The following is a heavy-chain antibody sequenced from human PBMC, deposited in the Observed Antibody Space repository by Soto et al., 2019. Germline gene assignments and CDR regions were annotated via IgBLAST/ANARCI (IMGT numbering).Heavy chain of an antibody. CDR1: GGSISSSNW. D-gene: IGHD6-19*01. V-gene: IGHV4-4*02. CDR3: ARAPQWLVRREGWFDP. J-gene: IGHJ5*02. Sequence: SETLSLTCAVSGGSISSSNWWSCVRQPPGKGLEWIGEIYHSGSTNYNPSLKSRVTISVDKSKNQFSLKLSSVTAADTAVYYCARAPQWLVRREGWFDPWGEGTLVTVSS. CDR2: IYHSGST.